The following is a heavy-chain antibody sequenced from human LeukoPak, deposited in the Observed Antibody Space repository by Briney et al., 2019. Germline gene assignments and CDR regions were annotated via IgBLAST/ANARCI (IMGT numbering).Heavy chain of an antibody. CDR2: IGTAGDT. V-gene: IGHV3-13*01. J-gene: IGHJ4*02. CDR1: GFTFSSYD. CDR3: ARAPFRELPDY. D-gene: IGHD1-26*01. Sequence: GGSLRLSCAASGFTFSSYDMHWVRQATGKGLEWVSAIGTAGDTYYPGSVKGRFTISRENAKNSLYLQMNSLRAGDTAVYYCARAPFRELPDYWGQGTLVTVSS.